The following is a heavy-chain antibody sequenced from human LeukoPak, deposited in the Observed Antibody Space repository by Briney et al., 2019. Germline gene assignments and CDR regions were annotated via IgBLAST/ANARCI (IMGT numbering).Heavy chain of an antibody. Sequence: GGSLRLSCVASGFTFGKYWMSWVRQAPGKGLEWVANIKLDGSEKNYVDPVKGRFTISRDNTKNSLYLQMNSLRAEDTAVFYCARDQYDTWSRRGNFDTWGQGTLVIVSS. V-gene: IGHV3-7*03. D-gene: IGHD3-3*01. CDR3: ARDQYDTWSRRGNFDT. CDR1: GFTFGKYW. J-gene: IGHJ4*02. CDR2: IKLDGSEK.